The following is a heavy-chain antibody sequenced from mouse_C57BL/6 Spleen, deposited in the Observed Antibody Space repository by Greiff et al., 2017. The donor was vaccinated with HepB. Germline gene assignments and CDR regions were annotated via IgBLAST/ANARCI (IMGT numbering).Heavy chain of an antibody. Sequence: LVESGPELVKPGASVKISCKASGYSFTDYNMNWVKQSNGKSLEWIGVINPNYGTTSYNQKFKGKATLTVDQSSSTAYMQLNSLTSEDSAVYYCAREGFITTVVEGDYWGQGTTLTVSS. CDR1: GYSFTDYN. CDR2: INPNYGTT. CDR3: AREGFITTVVEGDY. J-gene: IGHJ2*01. D-gene: IGHD1-1*01. V-gene: IGHV1-39*01.